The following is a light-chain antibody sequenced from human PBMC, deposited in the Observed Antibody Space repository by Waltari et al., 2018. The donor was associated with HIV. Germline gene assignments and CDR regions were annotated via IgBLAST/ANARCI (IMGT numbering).Light chain of an antibody. CDR2: DSS. V-gene: IGKV3-11*01. Sequence: EIVLTQSPATLSLSPGERVTISCRASQTVSTYLAWYQQHPGQAPRLLIYDSSNRAIGIPPRFRGTGSGTDFTLTINSLEPEDFAVYYCQQRSDWPWTFGQGTKVELK. CDR3: QQRSDWPWT. CDR1: QTVSTY. J-gene: IGKJ1*01.